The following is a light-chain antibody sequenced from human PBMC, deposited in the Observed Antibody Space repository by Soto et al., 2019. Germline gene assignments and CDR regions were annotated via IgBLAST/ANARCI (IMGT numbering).Light chain of an antibody. V-gene: IGKV3-15*01. CDR3: QQYNSWPPIT. CDR2: DAS. J-gene: IGKJ5*01. CDR1: ESVSRN. Sequence: VVTQSPATLSVSPGERATLSCRASESVSRNLAWYQQKPGQAPRLLLYDASTRATGIPDRFSGGGSGTEFTLTISSLQSEDFVVYYCQQYNSWPPITFGQGTRLEIK.